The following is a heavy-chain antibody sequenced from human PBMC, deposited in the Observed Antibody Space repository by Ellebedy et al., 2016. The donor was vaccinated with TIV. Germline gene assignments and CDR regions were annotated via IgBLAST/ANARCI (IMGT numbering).Heavy chain of an antibody. J-gene: IGHJ6*02. V-gene: IGHV1-69*13. Sequence: AASVKVSCKASGGTFSSYAISWVRQAPGQGLEWMGGIIPIFGRPNYAQKFRGRVTITADESTSTAYMELSSLRSEDTAVYYCARDYPGSRDYYGMDVWGQGTTLTVSS. CDR2: IIPIFGRP. CDR3: ARDYPGSRDYYGMDV. D-gene: IGHD5/OR15-5a*01. CDR1: GGTFSSYA.